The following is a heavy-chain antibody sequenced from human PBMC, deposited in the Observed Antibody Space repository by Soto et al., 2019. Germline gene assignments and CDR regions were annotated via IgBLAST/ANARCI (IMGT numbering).Heavy chain of an antibody. V-gene: IGHV5-51*01. Sequence: PGESLKISCKGSGYSFTSYWIGWVRQMPGKGLEWMGIIYPGDSDTRYSPSFQGQVTISVDRSITTAYLQWSSLKASDTAMYFCARSAALWYYGMDVWGQGTAVTVSS. CDR2: IYPGDSDT. CDR3: ARSAALWYYGMDV. CDR1: GYSFTSYW. D-gene: IGHD3-10*01. J-gene: IGHJ6*02.